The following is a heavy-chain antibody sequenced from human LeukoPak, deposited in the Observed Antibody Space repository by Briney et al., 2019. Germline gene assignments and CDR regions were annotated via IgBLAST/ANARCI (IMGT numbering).Heavy chain of an antibody. CDR1: GYSFTSYW. CDR3: ARQYCSSTSCYTPDWFDP. D-gene: IGHD2-2*02. CDR2: IYPGDPDT. Sequence: GESLKISCKGSGYSFTSYWIGWVRQMPGKGLEWMGIIYPGDPDTRYSPSFQGQVTISADKSISTAYLQWSSLKASDTAMYYCARQYCSSTSCYTPDWFDPWGQGTLVTVSS. V-gene: IGHV5-51*01. J-gene: IGHJ5*02.